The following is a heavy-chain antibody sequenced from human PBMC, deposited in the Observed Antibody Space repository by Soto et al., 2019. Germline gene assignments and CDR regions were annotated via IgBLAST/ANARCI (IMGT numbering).Heavy chain of an antibody. D-gene: IGHD2-21*01. CDR1: GFPFNKYG. CDR2: ITFDGKNK. V-gene: IGHV3-30*18. CDR3: VKGSDTLCIILDY. Sequence: GGSLRLSCAASGFPFNKYGIHWVRQAPGKGLEWLSVITFDGKNKYYADSVRGRFSISRDNSNNMVYLQLDSLRVDDTATYYCVKGSDTLCIILDYWGQGTLVTSPQ. J-gene: IGHJ4*02.